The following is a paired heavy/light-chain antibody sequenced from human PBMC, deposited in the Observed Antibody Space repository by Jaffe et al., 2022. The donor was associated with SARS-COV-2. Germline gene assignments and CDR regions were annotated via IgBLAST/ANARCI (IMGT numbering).Heavy chain of an antibody. CDR3: VTTPSNSDAFI. V-gene: IGHV3-23*01. D-gene: IGHD6-6*01. CDR2: VSGNGDGT. CDR1: GFIFSNFA. Sequence: EVQLLESGGALVRPGGSLRLSCAASGFIFSNFAMSWVRQAPGKGLEWVSLVSGNGDGTYYVDSVKGRFTISRSNSRNTLYLQMNSLRADDTAVYYCVTTPSNSDAFIWGQGTMVTVSS. J-gene: IGHJ3*02.
Light chain of an antibody. CDR2: RNS. J-gene: IGLJ2*01. Sequence: QSVLTQPPSASGTPGQRVTISCSGSRSNIGNNLVYWVQQVPGTAPKSLIYRNSQRPSGVPDRFSGSKSGTSASLAISGLRSEDEADYYCAVWDDSLNGLVFGGGTKLTVL. CDR1: RSNIGNNL. CDR3: AVWDDSLNGLV. V-gene: IGLV1-47*01.